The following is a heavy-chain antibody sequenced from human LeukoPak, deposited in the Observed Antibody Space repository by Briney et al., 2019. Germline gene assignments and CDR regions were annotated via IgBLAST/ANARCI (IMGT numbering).Heavy chain of an antibody. CDR1: GFTFDYYA. V-gene: IGHV3-9*01. D-gene: IGHD2-21*01. J-gene: IGHJ4*02. Sequence: GGSLRLSCAASGFTFDYYAMHWVRQAPGKGLEWVSGISWNSGSIGYADSVKGRFTISRDNAKNSLYLQMNSLRAEDTALYYCARPTQSDLYFGYWGQGTLVTVSS. CDR2: ISWNSGSI. CDR3: ARPTQSDLYFGY.